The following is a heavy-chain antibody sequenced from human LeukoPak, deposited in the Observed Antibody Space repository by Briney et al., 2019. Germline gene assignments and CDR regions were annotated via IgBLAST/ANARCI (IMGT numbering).Heavy chain of an antibody. CDR1: GGSISSFY. CDR3: ARDYSSGYFYAFDI. D-gene: IGHD3-22*01. J-gene: IGHJ3*02. Sequence: SETLSLTCTVSGGSISSFYWSWIRQPAGKGLEWIGRIYTSGSTNYNPSLKSRVTMSVDTSKNQFSLKLNPVTAADTAVYYCARDYSSGYFYAFDIWGQGTMVTVSS. CDR2: IYTSGST. V-gene: IGHV4-4*07.